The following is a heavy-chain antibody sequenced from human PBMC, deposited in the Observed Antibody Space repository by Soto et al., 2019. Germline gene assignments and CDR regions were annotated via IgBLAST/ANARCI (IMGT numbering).Heavy chain of an antibody. CDR2: INGDGSST. V-gene: IGHV3-74*01. J-gene: IGHJ4*02. CDR3: TRGPRASSTGTGAH. Sequence: GSLRLSCAASGFTFTTYWMHWVRQVPGTGLVWVSRINGDGSSTTYADSVKGRFTISRDNAKNTLYLQMNSLRAEDTAVYYCTRGPRASSTGTGAHWGQGTLVTVSS. CDR1: GFTFTTYW. D-gene: IGHD1-1*01.